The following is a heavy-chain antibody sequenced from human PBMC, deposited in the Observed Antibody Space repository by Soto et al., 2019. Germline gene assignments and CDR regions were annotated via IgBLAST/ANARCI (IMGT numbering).Heavy chain of an antibody. CDR3: ARLPKGSTVTS. Sequence: EVQLVESGGGLVHPGGSLRLSCAASGLTFSAYSMKWVRQAPGKGLKWVSYITSDGGVTYYADSVKGRFSVSRDNDKQSLFLQMNSLRDEDTAVYYCARLPKGSTVTSWGQGTLVTVSS. V-gene: IGHV3-48*02. J-gene: IGHJ4*02. D-gene: IGHD4-17*01. CDR2: ITSDGGVT. CDR1: GLTFSAYS.